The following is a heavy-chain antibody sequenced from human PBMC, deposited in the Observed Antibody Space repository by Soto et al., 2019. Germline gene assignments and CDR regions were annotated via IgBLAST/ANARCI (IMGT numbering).Heavy chain of an antibody. Sequence: SVKVSCKASGGTFSRNAISWVRQAPGQGLEWMGGIIPLFHAPNYAQKFQGRVTITADESTSIVFMEMSSLRFEDTAVYYCARSRAAAPPRVGMDVWGQGTTVTVSS. CDR3: ARSRAAAPPRVGMDV. CDR2: IIPLFHAP. D-gene: IGHD6-13*01. J-gene: IGHJ6*02. CDR1: GGTFSRNA. V-gene: IGHV1-69*13.